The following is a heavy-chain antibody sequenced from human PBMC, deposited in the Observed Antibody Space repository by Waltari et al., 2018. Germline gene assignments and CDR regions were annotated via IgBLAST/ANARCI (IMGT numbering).Heavy chain of an antibody. V-gene: IGHV3-23*01. D-gene: IGHD2-2*01. CDR1: GFTFSSYA. Sequence: EVQLLESGGGLVQPGGCLRLSCSASGFTFSSYAMGWVPRAPGKGLEWVLGISGSGDSTYYADSVKGRFTISRDNSKNTLYLQMNSLRAEDTAVYYCAKDLSYVPATVDYWGQGTLVTVSS. CDR2: ISGSGDST. CDR3: AKDLSYVPATVDY. J-gene: IGHJ4*02.